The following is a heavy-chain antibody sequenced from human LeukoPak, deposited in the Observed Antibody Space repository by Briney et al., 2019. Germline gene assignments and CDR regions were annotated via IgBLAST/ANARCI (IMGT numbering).Heavy chain of an antibody. J-gene: IGHJ4*02. V-gene: IGHV3-23*01. CDR3: AKALWSFSYFDY. CDR2: ISGSGGST. CDR1: GFTFSSYA. Sequence: GGSLRLSCAASGFTFSSYAMSWVRQAPGKGLVWVSAISGSGGSTYYADSVKGRFTISRDNSKNTLYLQMNSLRAEDTAVYYCAKALWSFSYFDYWGQGTLVTVSS. D-gene: IGHD3-10*01.